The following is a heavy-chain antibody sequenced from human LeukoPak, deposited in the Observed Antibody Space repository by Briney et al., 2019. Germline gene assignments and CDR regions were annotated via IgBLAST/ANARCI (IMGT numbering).Heavy chain of an antibody. CDR2: IRYDGNNQ. V-gene: IGHV3-30*02. Sequence: GGSLRLSCAASGFSFSSYGMHWVRQAPGKGLEWMSFIRYDGNNQYYADSVKGRFTISRDNAKNTLYLQMSSLRRDDTAVYYCARGSSISAHPPCDYWGQGTLVTVTS. D-gene: IGHD6-13*01. CDR3: ARGSSISAHPPCDY. J-gene: IGHJ4*02. CDR1: GFSFSSYG.